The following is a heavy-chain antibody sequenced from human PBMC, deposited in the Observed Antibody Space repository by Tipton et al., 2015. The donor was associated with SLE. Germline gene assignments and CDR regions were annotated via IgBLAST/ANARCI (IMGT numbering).Heavy chain of an antibody. Sequence: LRLSCTVSGGSISSGNYYWGWIRQPAGKALEWIGRVHISGSTNYNPSLKSRATISIDMSKNQFSLTLRSMTAADTATYLCARGSTTFDFWGQGILVTVSS. J-gene: IGHJ4*02. D-gene: IGHD2/OR15-2a*01. V-gene: IGHV4-61*02. CDR3: ARGSTTFDF. CDR1: GGSISSGNYY. CDR2: VHISGST.